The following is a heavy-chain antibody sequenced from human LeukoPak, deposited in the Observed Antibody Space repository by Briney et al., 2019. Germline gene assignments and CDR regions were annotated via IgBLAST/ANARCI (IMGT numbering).Heavy chain of an antibody. J-gene: IGHJ4*02. CDR1: DDSISDYY. D-gene: IGHD3-16*01. CDR3: TRGAGWLIDY. Sequence: SETLSLTCTVSDDSISDYYRGWIRQPPGKGVEWIGYFHNSGTSTYNPSLKSRVTISADTSKNQFSLKLNSLTTADTAVYYCTRGAGWLIDYWGQGTLVTVSS. V-gene: IGHV4-59*01. CDR2: FHNSGTS.